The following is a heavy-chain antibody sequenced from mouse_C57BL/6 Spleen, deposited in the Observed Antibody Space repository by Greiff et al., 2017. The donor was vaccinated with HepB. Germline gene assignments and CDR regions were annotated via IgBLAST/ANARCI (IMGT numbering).Heavy chain of an antibody. Sequence: EVKLMESGGGLVQPGGSMKLSCVASGFTFSNYWMNWVRQSPEKGLEWVAQIRLKSDNYATHYAESVKGRFTISRDDSKSSVYLQMNNLRAEDTGIYYCTWRVWGKDYALDYWGQGTSVTVSS. V-gene: IGHV6-3*01. CDR3: TWRVWGKDYALDY. CDR2: IRLKSDNYAT. J-gene: IGHJ4*01. CDR1: GFTFSNYW.